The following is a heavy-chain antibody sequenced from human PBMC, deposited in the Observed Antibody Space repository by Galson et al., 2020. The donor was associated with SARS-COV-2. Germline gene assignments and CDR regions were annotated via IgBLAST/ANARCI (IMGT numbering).Heavy chain of an antibody. J-gene: IGHJ4*02. CDR3: ARDNGRNNFDY. V-gene: IGHV4-59*01. CDR1: GGSISSYY. Sequence: SETLSLTCTVSGGSISSYYWSWIRQPPGKGLEWIGYIYYSGSTNYNPSLKSRVTISVDTSKNQFSLKLSSVTAADTAVYYCARDNGRNNFDYWGQGTLVTVSS. CDR2: IYYSGST.